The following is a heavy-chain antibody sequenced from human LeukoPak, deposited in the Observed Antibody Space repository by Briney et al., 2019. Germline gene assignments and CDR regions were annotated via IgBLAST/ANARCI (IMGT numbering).Heavy chain of an antibody. V-gene: IGHV4-39*01. Sequence: SETLSLTCTVSGGSISSSSYYWGWIRQPPGKGLEWIGSIYYSGSTYYNPSLKSRVTISVDTSKNQFSLKLSSVTAADTAVYYCARARTAMVYFDYWGQGTLVTVSS. CDR1: GGSISSSSYY. D-gene: IGHD5-18*01. CDR2: IYYSGST. CDR3: ARARTAMVYFDY. J-gene: IGHJ4*02.